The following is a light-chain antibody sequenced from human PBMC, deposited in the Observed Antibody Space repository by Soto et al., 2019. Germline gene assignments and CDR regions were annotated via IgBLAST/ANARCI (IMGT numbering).Light chain of an antibody. CDR1: QSVSSN. Sequence: EVVMTQSPATLSVSPGERVTLSCRASQSVSSNLAWYLQKPGQAPRLLIYGASTRATGIPARFSASGSGTEFTLTISSLQPEDFAVYYCQQYNNWPPLTFGGGTKVEIK. J-gene: IGKJ4*01. CDR2: GAS. CDR3: QQYNNWPPLT. V-gene: IGKV3-15*01.